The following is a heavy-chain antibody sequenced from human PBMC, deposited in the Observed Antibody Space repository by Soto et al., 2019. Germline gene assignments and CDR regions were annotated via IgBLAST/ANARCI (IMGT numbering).Heavy chain of an antibody. J-gene: IGHJ4*02. CDR2: ISTTGDGT. CDR3: ATGPYDSSGYYYFDY. V-gene: IGHV3-23*01. Sequence: GGSLRLSCVASGITFSSYAMNWVLLAPGKGLEWISAISTTGDGTFYAASVKGRFTISRDNSKNTLYLQMSSLRGEDTAVYYCATGPYDSSGYYYFDYWGQGTLVTVSS. D-gene: IGHD3-22*01. CDR1: GITFSSYA.